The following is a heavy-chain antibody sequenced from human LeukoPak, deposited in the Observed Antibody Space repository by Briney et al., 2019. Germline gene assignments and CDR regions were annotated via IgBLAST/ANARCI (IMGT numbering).Heavy chain of an antibody. CDR1: GGFISSGSYY. CDR2: IYTSGST. D-gene: IGHD3-9*01. Sequence: PSETLSLTCTVSGGFISSGSYYWSWIRQPAGKGLEWIGRIYTSGSTNYNPSLKCRVTISVDTSKNQFSLKLSSVTAADTAVYYCARLNYDILTGYYRRGYYFDYWGQGTLVTVSS. J-gene: IGHJ4*02. V-gene: IGHV4-61*02. CDR3: ARLNYDILTGYYRRGYYFDY.